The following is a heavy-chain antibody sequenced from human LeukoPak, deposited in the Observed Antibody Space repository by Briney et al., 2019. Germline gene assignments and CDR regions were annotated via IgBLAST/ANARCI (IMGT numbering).Heavy chain of an antibody. D-gene: IGHD6-19*01. V-gene: IGHV1-8*01. J-gene: IGHJ3*02. CDR3: ARGPRGSGWAHDAFDI. CDR1: GYTFSSYD. Sequence: SVKLSCKTSGYTFSSYDINWVRQASGQGLEWMGWMNPNSGNTGYAEKFEGTVTMTRDTSINTAYMDLSSLESDDTAVYYCARGPRGSGWAHDAFDIWGQGTVIPVSS. CDR2: MNPNSGNT.